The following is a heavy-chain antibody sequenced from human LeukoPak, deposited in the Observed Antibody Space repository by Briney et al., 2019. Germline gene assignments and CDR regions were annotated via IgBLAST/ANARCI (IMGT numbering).Heavy chain of an antibody. D-gene: IGHD1-26*01. CDR3: ARNLELLGWVVY. J-gene: IGHJ4*02. V-gene: IGHV1-2*02. Sequence: ASVKVSCKASGYTFTGYYMHWVRQAPGQGLEWMGWINPNSGGTNYAQKFQGRVTMTRDTSISTAYMELSRLRPDDTAVYYCARNLELLGWVVYWGQGTLVTVSS. CDR1: GYTFTGYY. CDR2: INPNSGGT.